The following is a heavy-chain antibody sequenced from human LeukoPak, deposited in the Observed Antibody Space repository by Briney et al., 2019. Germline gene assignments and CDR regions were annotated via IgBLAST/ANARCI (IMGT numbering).Heavy chain of an antibody. J-gene: IGHJ4*02. CDR2: IYSGGST. CDR3: ASGENSFLEN. D-gene: IGHD4-23*01. V-gene: IGHV3-66*01. Sequence: GGSLRVSCADPQFSMNWVRQAPGKGLEWVSTIYSGGSTYYADSVKGRFIISRDNSKNTLYLQMNSRRAEDTAVYYCASGENSFLENWGQGTLVTVSS. CDR1: QFS.